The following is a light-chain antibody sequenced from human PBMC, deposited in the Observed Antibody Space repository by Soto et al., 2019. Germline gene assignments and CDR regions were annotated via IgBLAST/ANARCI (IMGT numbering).Light chain of an antibody. J-gene: IGKJ5*01. CDR1: QTISSW. CDR3: QQYKTYST. CDR2: DAS. V-gene: IGKV1-5*01. Sequence: DIQMTQSPSTLSGSVGDGVTITCGASQTISSWLALYQQRPGKAPNPLIHDASSLKSGVPARFSGSGSGTEFTLTISSLQPDDFATYYCQQYKTYSTFGHGTRLEI.